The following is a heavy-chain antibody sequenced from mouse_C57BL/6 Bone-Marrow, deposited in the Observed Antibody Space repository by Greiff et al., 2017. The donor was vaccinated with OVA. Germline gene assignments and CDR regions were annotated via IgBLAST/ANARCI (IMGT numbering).Heavy chain of an antibody. V-gene: IGHV1-74*01. CDR3: AMSLYYGYRWYFDV. CDR2: IHPSDSDT. Sequence: VQLQQPGAELVKPGASVKVSCKASGYTFTSYWMHWVKQRPGQGLEWIGRIHPSDSDTNYNQKFKGKATLTVDKSSSTAYMQLSSLTSEDSAVYYGAMSLYYGYRWYFDVWGTGTTVTVSS. J-gene: IGHJ1*03. D-gene: IGHD2-2*01. CDR1: GYTFTSYW.